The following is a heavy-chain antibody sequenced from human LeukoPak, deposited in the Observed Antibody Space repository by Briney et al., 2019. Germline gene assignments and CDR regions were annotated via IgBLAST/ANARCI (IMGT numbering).Heavy chain of an antibody. CDR3: TRCGYGASDCGDY. CDR1: GFTFGHYA. Sequence: RSLRLSCTASGFTFGHYAMSWFRQAPGKGLEWVCFIRSKAYGETTECAASVKGRFTISRDGSKSIAYLQINSLKTEDTAMYYCTRCGYGASDCGDYWGQGTLVTVSS. V-gene: IGHV3-49*01. D-gene: IGHD5-12*01. CDR2: IRSKAYGETT. J-gene: IGHJ4*02.